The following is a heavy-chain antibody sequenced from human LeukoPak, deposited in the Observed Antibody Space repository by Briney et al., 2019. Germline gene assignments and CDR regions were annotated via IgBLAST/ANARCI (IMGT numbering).Heavy chain of an antibody. CDR3: ARAIIVVPHAFDI. CDR2: INSDGSST. Sequence: GGSLRLSCAASGFTFSSYWMHWVRQAPGKGLVWVSRINSDGSSTSYADSVKGRFTISRDNAKNTLYLQMNSLRAEDTAVHYCARAIIVVPHAFDIWGQGTMVTVSS. CDR1: GFTFSSYW. J-gene: IGHJ3*02. V-gene: IGHV3-74*01. D-gene: IGHD3-22*01.